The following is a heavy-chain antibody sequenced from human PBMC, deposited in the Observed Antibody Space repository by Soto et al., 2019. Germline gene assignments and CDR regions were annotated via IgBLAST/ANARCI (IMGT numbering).Heavy chain of an antibody. J-gene: IGHJ4*02. CDR1: GFTFSSYA. CDR2: ISYDGSNK. Sequence: QTGGSLRLSCAASGFTFSSYAMHWVRQAPGKGLEWVAVISYDGSNKYYADSVKGRFTISRDNSKNTLYLQMNSLRAEDTAVYYCARDSGRYFDWPQVGYFDYWGQGTLVTVSS. V-gene: IGHV3-30-3*01. CDR3: ARDSGRYFDWPQVGYFDY. D-gene: IGHD3-9*01.